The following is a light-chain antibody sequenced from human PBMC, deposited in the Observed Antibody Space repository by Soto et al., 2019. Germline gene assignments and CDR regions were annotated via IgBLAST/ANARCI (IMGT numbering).Light chain of an antibody. V-gene: IGLV2-14*03. CDR1: SSDVGGYNY. Sequence: QSALTQPASVSGSPGQSITLSFTGTSSDVGGYNYVSWYQQHPGKAPKLMIYHVSNRPSGVSNRLSGSKSGNTASLTISGLQAEDEADYYCSSYASSSTLYVFGPGTKLTVL. CDR2: HVS. J-gene: IGLJ1*01. CDR3: SSYASSSTLYV.